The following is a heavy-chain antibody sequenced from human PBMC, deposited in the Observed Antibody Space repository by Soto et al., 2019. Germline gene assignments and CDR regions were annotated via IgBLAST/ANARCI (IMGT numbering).Heavy chain of an antibody. D-gene: IGHD4-17*01. CDR1: GASISRSNW. V-gene: IGHV4-4*02. J-gene: IGHJ6*02. CDR3: ARWDHDYGYLDV. Sequence: SETLSLTCAVSGASISRSNWWGWVRQPPGKGLEWIGEIYHSGSTNYNPSLKSRITINADTCKNQFSLQLDSVTPEDAAVYYCARWDHDYGYLDVWGLGTTVTVSS. CDR2: IYHSGST.